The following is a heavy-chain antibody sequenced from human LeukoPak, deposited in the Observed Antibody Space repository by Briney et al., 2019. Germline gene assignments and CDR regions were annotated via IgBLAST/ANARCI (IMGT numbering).Heavy chain of an antibody. CDR3: AKDLRYNWNDLYDAFDI. D-gene: IGHD1-20*01. Sequence: GGSLRFSCAASGFTFSSYAMSWVRQAPGKGLEWVSAISGSGGSTYYADSVKGRFTISRDNSKNTLYLQMNSLRAEDTAVYYCAKDLRYNWNDLYDAFDIWGQGTMVTVSS. CDR1: GFTFSSYA. CDR2: ISGSGGST. V-gene: IGHV3-23*01. J-gene: IGHJ3*02.